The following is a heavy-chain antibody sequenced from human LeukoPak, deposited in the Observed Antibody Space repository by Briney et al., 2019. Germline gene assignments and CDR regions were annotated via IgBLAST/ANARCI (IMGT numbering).Heavy chain of an antibody. J-gene: IGHJ5*02. CDR2: MNTNSGKT. CDR3: ARPLGSLKEYWWFDP. V-gene: IGHV1-8*01. Sequence: ASVKVSCKASGYTFTSFDINWVRQATGQGLEWMGWMNTNSGKTGYAQTFQGRVTMTRDTSSTTVYMDLTRLRSDDTAVYFCARPLGSLKEYWWFDPWGQGTLVTVSS. CDR1: GYTFTSFD. D-gene: IGHD2/OR15-2a*01.